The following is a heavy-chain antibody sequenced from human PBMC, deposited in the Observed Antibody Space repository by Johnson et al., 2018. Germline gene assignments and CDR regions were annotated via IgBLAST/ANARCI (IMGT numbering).Heavy chain of an antibody. CDR2: ISYDGSKI. V-gene: IGHV3-30*18. J-gene: IGHJ4*01. CDR1: GFTFTYPG. D-gene: IGHD3-3*01. CDR3: AKDLGDFDFWRGPEY. Sequence: QVQLQESGGGVVRPGRSLRLSCAASGFTFTYPGMHWLRQAPGKGLEWITFISYDGSKINYADSVKGRFTISRDSCNNTLYLQMNRLRTEDTAMYYCAKDLGDFDFWRGPEYWGHGTLVTVSS.